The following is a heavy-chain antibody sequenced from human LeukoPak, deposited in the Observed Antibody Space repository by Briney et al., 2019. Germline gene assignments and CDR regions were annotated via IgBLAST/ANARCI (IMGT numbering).Heavy chain of an antibody. CDR3: ARVQDLGTIDY. CDR1: GFTFSGYW. V-gene: IGHV3-74*01. CDR2: INTDGSST. D-gene: IGHD1-1*01. Sequence: PGGSLRPSCAASGFTFSGYWMHWVRQAPGKGLVWVSRINTDGSSTSYADSVKGRFTISRDNAKNTLYLQMNSLRAEDTAVYYCARVQDLGTIDYWGQGTLVTVSS. J-gene: IGHJ4*02.